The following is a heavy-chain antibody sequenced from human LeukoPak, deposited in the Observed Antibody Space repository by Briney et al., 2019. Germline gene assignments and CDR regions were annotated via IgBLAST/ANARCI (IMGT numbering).Heavy chain of an antibody. CDR3: ARANYYGSGSKYFDY. D-gene: IGHD3-10*01. V-gene: IGHV4-61*02. CDR2: IYTSGST. J-gene: IGHJ4*02. CDR1: GASISSGSYY. Sequence: SETLSLTCTVSGASISSGSYYRSWIRQPAGKGLEWIGRIYTSGSTNYNPSLKSRVTISVDTSKNQFSLKLSSVTAADTAVYYCARANYYGSGSKYFDYWGQGTLATVSS.